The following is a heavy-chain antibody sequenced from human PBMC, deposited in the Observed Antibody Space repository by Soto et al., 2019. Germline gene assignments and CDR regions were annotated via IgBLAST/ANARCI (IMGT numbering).Heavy chain of an antibody. V-gene: IGHV4-30-4*01. CDR2: IYSSGST. J-gene: IGHJ6*02. D-gene: IGHD3-16*01. Sequence: SETLSLTCTVSGDSISSGNKYWSWIRQPPGKGLEWIGYIYSSGSTYYNPSLKSRLSISLHTSDNQFSLKFDSVTDADSAVYYCARVPSPFDEYYGMDVWGQGTTVTVSS. CDR3: ARVPSPFDEYYGMDV. CDR1: GDSISSGNKY.